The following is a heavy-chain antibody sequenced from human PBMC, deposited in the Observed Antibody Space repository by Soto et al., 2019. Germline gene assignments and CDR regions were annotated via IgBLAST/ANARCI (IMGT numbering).Heavy chain of an antibody. CDR3: ASGYSNYYYYYGMDV. V-gene: IGHV3-30*03. D-gene: IGHD4-4*01. CDR1: GFTFSSYG. CDR2: ISYDGSNK. Sequence: QVQLVESGGGVVQPGRSLRLSCAASGFTFSSYGMHWVRQAPGKGLEWVAVISYDGSNKYYADSVKGRFTISRDNSKNTLYLQMNSLRAEDTAVYYCASGYSNYYYYYGMDVWGQGTTVTVSS. J-gene: IGHJ6*02.